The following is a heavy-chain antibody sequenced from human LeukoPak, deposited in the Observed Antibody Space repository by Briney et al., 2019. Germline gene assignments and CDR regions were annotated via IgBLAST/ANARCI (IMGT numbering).Heavy chain of an antibody. J-gene: IGHJ4*02. CDR2: INHSGST. CDR3: ARGPSSRAAAGTE. D-gene: IGHD6-13*01. Sequence: PSETLSLTCAVYGGSFSGYYWSWIRQPPGKGLEWIGEINHSGSTNYHPSLKSRVHISVDTSKNQFSLKLSSVTAADTAVYYCARGPSSRAAAGTEWGQGNLVTVSS. V-gene: IGHV4-34*01. CDR1: GGSFSGYY.